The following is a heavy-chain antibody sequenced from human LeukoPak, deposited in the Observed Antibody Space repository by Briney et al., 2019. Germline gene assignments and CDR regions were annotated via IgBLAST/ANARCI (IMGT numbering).Heavy chain of an antibody. J-gene: IGHJ3*02. CDR3: AKDSAAIVEGDAFDI. CDR2: ISWNSGSI. V-gene: IGHV3-9*03. CDR1: GFTFDDYA. Sequence: PGGSLRLSCAASGFTFDDYAMHWVRQAPGKGLEWVSGISWNSGSIGYADSVKGRFTISRDNAKNSLYLQMNSLRAEDMALYYCAKDSAAIVEGDAFDIWGQGTMVTVSS. D-gene: IGHD2-2*01.